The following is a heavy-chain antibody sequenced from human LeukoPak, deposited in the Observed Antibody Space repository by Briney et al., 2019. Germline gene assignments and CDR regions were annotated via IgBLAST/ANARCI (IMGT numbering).Heavy chain of an antibody. J-gene: IGHJ6*03. CDR3: ARRGYSYGYGGYYYYYMDV. CDR1: GGSISSSSYY. CDR2: IYYSGST. Sequence: SETLSLTCTVSGGSISSSSYYWGWIRQPPGKGLEWIGYIYYSGSTNYNPSLESRVTISVDTSKNQFSLKLSSVTAADTAVYYCARRGYSYGYGGYYYYYMDVWGKGTTVTVSS. D-gene: IGHD5-18*01. V-gene: IGHV4-61*05.